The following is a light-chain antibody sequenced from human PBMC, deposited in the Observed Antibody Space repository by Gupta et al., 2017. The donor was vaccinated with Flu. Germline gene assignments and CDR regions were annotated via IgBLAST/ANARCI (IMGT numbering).Light chain of an antibody. J-gene: IGLJ2*01. CDR2: DHN. Sequence: QSVLTQPPSVSAAPGQQVTISCSGSSYTIGNNYVSWYQQPPETAPNLLFYDHNKRHTGTPDRFSGSKSGTSATVGTTGLQAGDEADYYWGTGDSSRSAGVFGGGTKLTVL. CDR3: GTGDSSRSAGV. V-gene: IGLV1-51*02. CDR1: SYTIGNNY.